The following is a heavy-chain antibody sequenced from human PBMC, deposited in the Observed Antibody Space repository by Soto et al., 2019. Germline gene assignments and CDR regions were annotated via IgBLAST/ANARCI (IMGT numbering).Heavy chain of an antibody. V-gene: IGHV3-23*01. CDR3: AGQLLLLAHYYYYGMDV. D-gene: IGHD2-15*01. Sequence: EVQLLESGGGLVQPGGSLRLSCAASGFTFSSYAMSWVRQAPGKGLEWVSAISGSGGSTYYADSVKGRFTISRDNSKNTLYLQMNSPRAEDTAVYYRAGQLLLLAHYYYYGMDVWGQGTTVTVSS. CDR2: ISGSGGST. CDR1: GFTFSSYA. J-gene: IGHJ6*02.